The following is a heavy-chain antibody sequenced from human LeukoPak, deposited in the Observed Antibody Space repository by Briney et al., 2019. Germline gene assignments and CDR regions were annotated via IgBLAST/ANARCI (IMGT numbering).Heavy chain of an antibody. J-gene: IGHJ3*02. D-gene: IGHD1-1*01. CDR2: MNPNSGNT. V-gene: IGHV1-8*03. CDR3: ARVPTENAFDI. CDR1: GYTFTSYD. Sequence: ASVTVSFKASGYTFTSYDINWVRQATGQGLQWMGWMNPNSGNTGYAQNFQGRVTITRNTSISTAYMELSSLRSEDTAVYYCARVPTENAFDIWGQGTMVTVSS.